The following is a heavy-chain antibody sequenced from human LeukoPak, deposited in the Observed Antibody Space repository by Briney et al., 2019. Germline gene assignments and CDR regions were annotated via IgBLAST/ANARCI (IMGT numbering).Heavy chain of an antibody. CDR1: GFTFSNYA. D-gene: IGHD1-26*01. CDR3: AKARGIRYYHGMDV. V-gene: IGHV3-23*01. J-gene: IGHJ6*02. CDR2: ISGSGTNT. Sequence: GGSLRLSCAASGFTFSNYAMSWVRQAPGKGLEWVSGISGSGTNTYYADSVKGRFTISRDNSKNTLYLQMNSLRAEDTAVYYCAKARGIRYYHGMDVWGQGTTVTVSS.